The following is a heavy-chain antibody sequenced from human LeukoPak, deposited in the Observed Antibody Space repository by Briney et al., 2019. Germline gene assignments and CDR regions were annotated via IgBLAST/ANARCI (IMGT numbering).Heavy chain of an antibody. CDR3: ARAIEVGAMTPFDY. D-gene: IGHD1-26*01. CDR1: GYSISSDYY. CDR2: ICHSGST. Sequence: PSETLSLTCTVSGYSISSDYYWGWVRQPPGKGLEWIGSICHSGSTYYNPSLKSRVTISVDTSKNQFSLKLTSVTAADTAVYYCARAIEVGAMTPFDYWGQGTLVTVSS. J-gene: IGHJ4*02. V-gene: IGHV4-38-2*02.